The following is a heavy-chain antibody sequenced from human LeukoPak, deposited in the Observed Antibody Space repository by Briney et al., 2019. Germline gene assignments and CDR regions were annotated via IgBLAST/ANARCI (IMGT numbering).Heavy chain of an antibody. D-gene: IGHD1-7*01. Sequence: GRSLRLSCAASRLTFSSFGMHWVGQATAKGLDWVAFISYDGSNKYYADSVKGRFTISRDNSKNTLYLQMNSLRAEDTAVYYCAKDQGTESSYYYGMDVWGKGTTVTVSS. CDR1: RLTFSSFG. V-gene: IGHV3-30*18. J-gene: IGHJ6*04. CDR2: ISYDGSNK. CDR3: AKDQGTESSYYYGMDV.